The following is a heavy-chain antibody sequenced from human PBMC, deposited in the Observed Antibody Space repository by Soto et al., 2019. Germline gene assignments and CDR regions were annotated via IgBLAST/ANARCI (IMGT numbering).Heavy chain of an antibody. CDR1: GGSVSSGSYY. CDR2: IYYSGST. Sequence: QVQLQESGPGLVKPSETLSLTCTVSGGSVSSGSYYWSWIRQPPGKGLEWIGYIYYSGSTNYNPSIKSRVTISVDTSKNQFSLKLSSVTAADTAVYYCARDGGWLQLGYWGQGTLVTVSS. J-gene: IGHJ4*02. CDR3: ARDGGWLQLGY. V-gene: IGHV4-61*01. D-gene: IGHD5-12*01.